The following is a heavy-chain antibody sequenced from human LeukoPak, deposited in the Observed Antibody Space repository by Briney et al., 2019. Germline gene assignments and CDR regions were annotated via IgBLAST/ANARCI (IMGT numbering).Heavy chain of an antibody. CDR3: AKGLVDYFDY. J-gene: IGHJ4*02. D-gene: IGHD2-8*02. V-gene: IGHV3-23*01. Sequence: PGGSVRLSCAASGFTFSSYAMTWVRQAPGKGLEWVSAVSGSGGSTYYADSVKGRFTISRDNSKNTLYLQMNSLRAEDTAVYYCAKGLVDYFDYWGQGTLVTVSS. CDR2: VSGSGGST. CDR1: GFTFSSYA.